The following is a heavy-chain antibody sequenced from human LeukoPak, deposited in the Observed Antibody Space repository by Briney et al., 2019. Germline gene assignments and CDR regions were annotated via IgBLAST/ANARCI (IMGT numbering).Heavy chain of an antibody. CDR2: INSSGGST. D-gene: IGHD7-27*01. J-gene: IGHJ3*02. V-gene: IGHV1-46*01. Sequence: ASVKVSCKASGYTFTSYYMHWVRQAPGQGLEWMGIINSSGGSTSYPQKFQGRVTMTRDTFTSTVYMELSSLRPEDTAVYYCARGELGSYDAFDIWGQGTMVTVSS. CDR3: ARGELGSYDAFDI. CDR1: GYTFTSYY.